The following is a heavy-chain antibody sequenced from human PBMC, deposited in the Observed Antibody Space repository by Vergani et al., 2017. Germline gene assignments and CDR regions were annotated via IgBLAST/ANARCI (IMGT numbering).Heavy chain of an antibody. V-gene: IGHV1-46*01. CDR1: GYTFTSYY. CDR3: ARVDAIAVAGTGFDY. CDR2: INPSGGST. Sequence: QVQLVQSGAEVKKPGASVKVSCKASGYTFTSYYMHWVRQAPGQGLEWMGIINPSGGSTSYAQKFQGRGTMTRDTSTSTVYMELSSLRSEDTAVYYCARVDAIAVAGTGFDYWGQGTLVTVSS. J-gene: IGHJ4*02. D-gene: IGHD6-19*01.